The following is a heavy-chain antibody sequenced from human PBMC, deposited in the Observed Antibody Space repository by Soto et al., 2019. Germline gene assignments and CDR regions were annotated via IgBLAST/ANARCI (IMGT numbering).Heavy chain of an antibody. J-gene: IGHJ4*02. D-gene: IGHD4-17*01. V-gene: IGHV3-33*01. CDR2: IWYDATNK. CDR3: AAELPYDDCRFAY. Sequence: PGGSLRLSCAASGFTFSSYGMHWVRQAPGKGLDWVAVIWYDATNKYYADSVKGRFTISRDNSKNTLFLQMNSLRAEDTAVYYCAAELPYDDCRFAYWGQGALVTVSS. CDR1: GFTFSSYG.